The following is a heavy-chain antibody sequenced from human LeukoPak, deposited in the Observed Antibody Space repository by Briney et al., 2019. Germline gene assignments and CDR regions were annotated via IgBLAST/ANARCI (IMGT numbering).Heavy chain of an antibody. D-gene: IGHD6-19*01. J-gene: IGHJ4*02. Sequence: SVKVSCKAPGGTFSSYAISWVRQAPGQGLEWMGRIIPIFGTANYAQKFQGRVTITADKSTSTAYMELSSLRSEDTAVYYCATRYSSGWYYFDYWGQGTLVTVSS. CDR3: ATRYSSGWYYFDY. V-gene: IGHV1-69*06. CDR1: GGTFSSYA. CDR2: IIPIFGTA.